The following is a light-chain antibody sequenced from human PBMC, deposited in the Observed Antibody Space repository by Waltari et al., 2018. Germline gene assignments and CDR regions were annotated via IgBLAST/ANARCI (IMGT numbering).Light chain of an antibody. CDR3: HSRDASGVAGS. V-gene: IGLV3-19*01. CDR1: SLRSHY. J-gene: IGLJ2*01. Sequence: SSELTQDPAVSVAMGQTVRITCQGDSLRSHYASWYQQRSGQAPILVIYDKNNRPSGVPDRFSGSSSHNTGSLTITGAQAEDEASYYCHSRDASGVAGSFGGGTKLTVL. CDR2: DKN.